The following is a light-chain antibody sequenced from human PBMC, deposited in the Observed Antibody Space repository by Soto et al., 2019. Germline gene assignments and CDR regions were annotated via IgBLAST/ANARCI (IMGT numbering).Light chain of an antibody. CDR3: QQRSDWPWT. Sequence: EIVMTQSQATLSVSPRARAGLXRRASQSVSSNLAWYQQKPGQAPRLLIYGASNRATGIPARFSGGGSGTDFTLTISNLEPEDFAVYYCQQRSDWPWTFGQGTKVDIK. CDR2: GAS. J-gene: IGKJ1*01. V-gene: IGKV3-11*01. CDR1: QSVSSN.